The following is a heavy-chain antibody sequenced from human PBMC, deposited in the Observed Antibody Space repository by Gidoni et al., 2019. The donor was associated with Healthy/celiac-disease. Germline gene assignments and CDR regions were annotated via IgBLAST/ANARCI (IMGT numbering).Heavy chain of an antibody. J-gene: IGHJ4*02. CDR2: IYYSGST. Sequence: QVQLQESGPGLVKPSQTLSLTCTVSGGSISSGGYYWSWIRQHPGKGLEWIGYIYYSGSTYYNPSLKSRVTISVDTSKNQFSLKLSSVTAADTAVYYCARDGRGEYYYESSGYLDYWGQGTLVTVSS. V-gene: IGHV4-31*03. D-gene: IGHD3-22*01. CDR1: GGSISSGGYY. CDR3: ARDGRGEYYYESSGYLDY.